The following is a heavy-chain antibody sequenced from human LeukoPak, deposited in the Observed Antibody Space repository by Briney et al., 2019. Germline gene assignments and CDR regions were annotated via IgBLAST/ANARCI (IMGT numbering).Heavy chain of an antibody. CDR1: GYTFTGYY. CDR2: INPNSGGT. J-gene: IGHJ4*02. V-gene: IGHV1-2*02. Sequence: ASVKVSCKASGYTFTGYYMHWVRQAPGQGLEWMGWINPNSGGTNYAQKFQGRVTMTRDTSISTAYMELSRLRSDDTAVYHCATSIAVAGGSFDYWGQGTLVTVSS. CDR3: ATSIAVAGGSFDY. D-gene: IGHD6-19*01.